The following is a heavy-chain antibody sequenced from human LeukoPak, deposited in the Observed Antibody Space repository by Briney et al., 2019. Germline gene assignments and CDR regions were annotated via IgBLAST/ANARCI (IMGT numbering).Heavy chain of an antibody. CDR1: GFTFNDYA. V-gene: IGHV3-9*01. D-gene: IGHD1-26*01. CDR2: LSWHSGSI. CDR3: AKETKVGENLYYFDY. J-gene: IGHJ4*02. Sequence: GGSLSLSCVASGFTFNDYAMHWVRQAPGKGLEWVSGLSWHSGSIGYADSVKGRFIISRDNAKNSLYLEMNSLRPEDSALYYCAKETKVGENLYYFDYWGRGTLVTVSS.